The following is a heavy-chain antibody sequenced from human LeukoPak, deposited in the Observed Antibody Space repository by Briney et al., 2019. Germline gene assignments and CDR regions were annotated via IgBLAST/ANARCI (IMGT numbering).Heavy chain of an antibody. D-gene: IGHD5-24*01. CDR1: GFTFSSYG. CDR2: IRYDGSNK. CDR3: AKREMATIGYSYYYYMDV. Sequence: GGSLRLSCAASGFTFSSYGMHWVRQAPGKGLEWVAFIRYDGSNKYYADSVKGRFTISRDNSKNTLYLQMNSLRAEDTAVYYCAKREMATIGYSYYYYMDVWGKGTTVTVSS. V-gene: IGHV3-30*02. J-gene: IGHJ6*03.